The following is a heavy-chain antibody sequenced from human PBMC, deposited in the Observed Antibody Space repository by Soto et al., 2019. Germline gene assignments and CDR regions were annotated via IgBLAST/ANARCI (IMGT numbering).Heavy chain of an antibody. J-gene: IGHJ6*03. CDR2: VYDSGLT. D-gene: IGHD2-15*01. Sequence: QVQLQESGPGLVKPSETLSLTCTVSGGSITGYSWSWIRQPPGKGLEWLGYVYDSGLTNYNPSLKSRVSMALNLSKNQFSRLLSSLTAADTDVYYCSVAGSLYFCYYMAVWGEGTTVTVSS. CDR3: SVAGSLYFCYYMAV. V-gene: IGHV4-59*08. CDR1: GGSITGYS.